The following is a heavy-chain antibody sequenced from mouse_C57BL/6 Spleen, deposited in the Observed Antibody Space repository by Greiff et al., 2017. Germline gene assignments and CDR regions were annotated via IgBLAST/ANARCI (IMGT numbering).Heavy chain of an antibody. Sequence: VQLQQPGAELVKPGASVKLSCKASGYTFTSYWMHWVKQRPGQGLEWIGMIHPNSGSTNYNEKFKSKATLTVDKSSSTAYMQLSSLTSEDSAVYYCARDPYEDYAMDYWGQGTSVTVSS. CDR2: IHPNSGST. CDR3: ARDPYEDYAMDY. J-gene: IGHJ4*01. V-gene: IGHV1-64*01. CDR1: GYTFTSYW. D-gene: IGHD2-3*01.